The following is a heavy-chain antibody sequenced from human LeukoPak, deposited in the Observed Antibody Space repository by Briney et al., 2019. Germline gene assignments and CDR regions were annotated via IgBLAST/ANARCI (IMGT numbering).Heavy chain of an antibody. CDR3: ARVRGIEEFDY. Sequence: PGGSLRLSCTTSGFTFGDYAMSWVRQAPGKGLEWVGFIRGNAYGGTTEYAASVQGRFTISRHDSTSIAYQQMNSLKTADTAVYYCARVRGIEEFDYWGQGTLVTVSS. D-gene: IGHD3-10*01. CDR2: IRGNAYGGTT. CDR1: GFTFGDYA. J-gene: IGHJ4*02. V-gene: IGHV3-49*04.